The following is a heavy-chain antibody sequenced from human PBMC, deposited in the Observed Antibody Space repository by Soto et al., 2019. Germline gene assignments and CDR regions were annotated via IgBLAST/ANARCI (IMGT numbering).Heavy chain of an antibody. CDR3: ARTSGNNCGKRIDL. D-gene: IGHD5-18*01. CDR1: GFSLISFP. CDR2: ISKDWTYK. J-gene: IGHJ4*02. V-gene: IGHV3-30*14. Sequence: LRLSCAASGFSLISFPVHWVRQAPGKGLEWVALISKDWTYKYYADSVKGRFTISREDTKSTVFLQMNGLSAEDTALYPRARTSGNNCGKRIDLWGLRTPVTVSS.